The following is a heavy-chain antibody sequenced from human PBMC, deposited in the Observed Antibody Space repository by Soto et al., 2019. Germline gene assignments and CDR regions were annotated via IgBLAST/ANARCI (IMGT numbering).Heavy chain of an antibody. D-gene: IGHD2-15*01. J-gene: IGHJ3*02. V-gene: IGHV5-10-1*01. CDR1: GYSFTSYW. Sequence: LGESLKISCKGSGYSFTSYWISWVRQMPGKGLEWMGRIDPSDSYTNYSPSFQGHVTISADKSISTAYLQWSSLKASDTAMYYCARYPTDCSGGSCYSEAFDIWGQGTMVTVSS. CDR3: ARYPTDCSGGSCYSEAFDI. CDR2: IDPSDSYT.